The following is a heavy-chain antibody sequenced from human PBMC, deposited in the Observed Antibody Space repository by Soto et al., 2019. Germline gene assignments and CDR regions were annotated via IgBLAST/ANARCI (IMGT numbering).Heavy chain of an antibody. CDR1: GGSISSSSYY. V-gene: IGHV4-39*02. D-gene: IGHD6-13*01. CDR2: IYYSGST. J-gene: IGHJ6*02. CDR3: AREAKSQRSWGQTYGMDV. Sequence: PSETLSLTCTVSGGSISSSSYYWGWIRQPPGKGLEWIGSIYYSGSTYYNPSLKSRVTISVDTSKNQFSLQLNSVTPEDTAVYYCAREAKSQRSWGQTYGMDVWGQGTTVTVSS.